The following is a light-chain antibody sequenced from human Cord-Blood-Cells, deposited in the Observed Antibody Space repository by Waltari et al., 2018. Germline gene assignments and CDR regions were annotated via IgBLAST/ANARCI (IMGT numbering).Light chain of an antibody. J-gene: IGLJ2*01. Sequence: QSALTQPAPVSGSPGQSITISCTGTSSTVGRYNLFSWYQQHPGKAPKLMIYEGSKRPSGVSNRFSGSKSGNTASLTISGLQAEDEADYYCCSYAGSSTLVFGGGTKLTVL. CDR2: EGS. CDR3: CSYAGSSTLV. V-gene: IGLV2-23*01. CDR1: SSTVGRYNL.